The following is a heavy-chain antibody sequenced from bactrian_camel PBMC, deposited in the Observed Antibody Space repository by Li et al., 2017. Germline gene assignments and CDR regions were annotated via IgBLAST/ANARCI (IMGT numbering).Heavy chain of an antibody. V-gene: IGHV3S40*01. Sequence: DVQLVESGGGSVQAGGSLRLSCAASGATYSAIYVGWFRRAPGKGREGVASIRDGGATTNHASSVKGRFTISQDNAKNTVYLQMSNLKPEDTAMYYCAAKMIEGGCSVVSAIDLWGKGTQVTVS. D-gene: IGHD2*01. CDR1: GATYSAIY. J-gene: IGHJ7*01. CDR2: IRDGGATT.